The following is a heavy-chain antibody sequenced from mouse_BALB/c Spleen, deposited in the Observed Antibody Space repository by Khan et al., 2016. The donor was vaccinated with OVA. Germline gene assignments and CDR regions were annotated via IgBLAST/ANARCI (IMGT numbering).Heavy chain of an antibody. J-gene: IGHJ2*01. Sequence: EVQLVESGGGLVQPGGSRKLSCAASGFTFSSFGMHWVRQAPEKGLEWVAYINSGSSTIYSADPVKGRFTISRDNPKNTLFLQMTSLRSEDTAMYYCARGNLAYWGQGTTLTVSA. V-gene: IGHV5-17*02. CDR3: ARGNLAY. CDR2: INSGSSTI. CDR1: GFTFSSFG.